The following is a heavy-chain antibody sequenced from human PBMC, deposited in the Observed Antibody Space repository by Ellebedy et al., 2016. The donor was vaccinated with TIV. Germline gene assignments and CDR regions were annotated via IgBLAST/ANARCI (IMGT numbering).Heavy chain of an antibody. J-gene: IGHJ6*02. CDR2: ISAYNGNT. Sequence: ASVKVSXXASGYTFTSYGISWVRQAPGQGLEWMGWISAYNGNTNYAQKLQGRVTMTTDTSTSTAYMELRSLRSDDTAVYYCARQVMVDYYYYYGMDVWGQGTTVTVSS. V-gene: IGHV1-18*01. D-gene: IGHD2-8*01. CDR3: ARQVMVDYYYYYGMDV. CDR1: GYTFTSYG.